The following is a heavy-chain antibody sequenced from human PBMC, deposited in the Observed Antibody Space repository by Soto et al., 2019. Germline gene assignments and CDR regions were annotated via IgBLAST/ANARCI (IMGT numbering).Heavy chain of an antibody. V-gene: IGHV4-59*01. CDR2: IYYSGST. D-gene: IGHD2-21*02. Sequence: TLSLTCTVSGGSISSYYWSWIRQPPGKGLEWIGYIYYSGSTNYNPSLKSRVTISVDTSKNQFSLKLSSVTAADTAVYYCARVGDIYCGGDCYLGFFDYWGQGTLVTVSS. J-gene: IGHJ4*02. CDR3: ARVGDIYCGGDCYLGFFDY. CDR1: GGSISSYY.